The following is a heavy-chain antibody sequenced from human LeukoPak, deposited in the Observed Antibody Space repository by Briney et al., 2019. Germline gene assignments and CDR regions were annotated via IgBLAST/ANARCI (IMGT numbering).Heavy chain of an antibody. CDR1: GFNFNNYG. CDR2: IACEGSNE. J-gene: IGHJ4*02. V-gene: IGHV3-30*04. Sequence: GGSLRLSCVVSGFNFNNYGMNWVRQAPGKGLDWVGSIACEGSNENYAESVKGRFTISRDNSKNTLYLQVSSLTAEDTAVYYCARPSGSVTIFGVVDYFDYWGQGSLVTVSS. CDR3: ARPSGSVTIFGVVDYFDY. D-gene: IGHD3-3*01.